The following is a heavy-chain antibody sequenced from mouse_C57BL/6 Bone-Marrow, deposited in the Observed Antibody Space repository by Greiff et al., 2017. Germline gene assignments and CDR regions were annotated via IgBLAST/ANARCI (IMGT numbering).Heavy chain of an antibody. V-gene: IGHV5-6*01. CDR1: GFTFSSYG. D-gene: IGHD2-1*01. CDR2: ISSGGSYT. J-gene: IGHJ4*01. Sequence: EVMLVESGGDLVKPGGSLKLSCAASGFTFSSYGMSWVRQTPDKRLEWVATISSGGSYTYYPDSVKGRFTISRDNAKNTLYLQMSSLKSEDTAMYYCARPDGKGRAMDDWGQGTSVTVSS. CDR3: ARPDGKGRAMDD.